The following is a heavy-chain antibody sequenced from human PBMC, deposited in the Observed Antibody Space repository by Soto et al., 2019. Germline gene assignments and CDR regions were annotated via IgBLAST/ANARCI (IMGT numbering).Heavy chain of an antibody. CDR3: ARDRHNNFFDY. J-gene: IGHJ4*02. CDR1: GDSISSGDYY. D-gene: IGHD1-1*01. CDR2: IYYSGST. V-gene: IGHV4-30-4*01. Sequence: SETLSLTCTVSGDSISSGDYYWSWIRQPPGKGLEWIGYIYYSGSTYYNPSLESRVAISLDTSRSQFSLTLHSVTAADTAIYYCARDRHNNFFDYWGQGTLVTVSS.